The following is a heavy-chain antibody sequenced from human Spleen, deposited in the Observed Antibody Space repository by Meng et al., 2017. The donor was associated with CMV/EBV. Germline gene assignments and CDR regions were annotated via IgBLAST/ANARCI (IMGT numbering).Heavy chain of an antibody. CDR3: AKNFYGDWGSLDY. V-gene: IGHV3-23*03. Sequence: GGSLRLSCAASGSTFSTYAMSWVRQAPGKGLEWVSVIYSGKSSTYYADSVKGRFTISRDDPKNTLYLQMNSLRAEDTAVYYCAKNFYGDWGSLDYWGQGTLVTVSS. CDR2: IYSGKSST. J-gene: IGHJ4*02. D-gene: IGHD4-17*01. CDR1: GSTFSTYA.